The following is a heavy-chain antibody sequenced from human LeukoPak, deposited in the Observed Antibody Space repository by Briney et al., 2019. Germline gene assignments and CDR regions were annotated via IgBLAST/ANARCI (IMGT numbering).Heavy chain of an antibody. CDR3: ARVSSRLRTGMDV. CDR2: IYYSGST. Sequence: PSETLSLTCTVSGGSISSYYWSWIRQPPGKGLEWIGYIYYSGSTNYNPSLKSRVTISVDTSKNQFSLKLSSVTAADTAVYYCARVSSRLRTGMDVWGQGTLVTVSS. J-gene: IGHJ4*02. V-gene: IGHV4-59*01. D-gene: IGHD3-16*01. CDR1: GGSISSYY.